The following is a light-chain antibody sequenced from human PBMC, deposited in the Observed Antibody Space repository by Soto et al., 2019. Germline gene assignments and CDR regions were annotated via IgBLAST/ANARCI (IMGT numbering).Light chain of an antibody. V-gene: IGKV3-15*01. Sequence: EIVMTQSPATLSVSPGERATLSCRASQSVSSDLAWYQQKPGQAPRLLIYGASTRATGIPARFSGSGYGTEFTLTISSLQSEDFAVYYCQQYNKWPWTLGQGTKVEIK. CDR1: QSVSSD. J-gene: IGKJ1*01. CDR3: QQYNKWPWT. CDR2: GAS.